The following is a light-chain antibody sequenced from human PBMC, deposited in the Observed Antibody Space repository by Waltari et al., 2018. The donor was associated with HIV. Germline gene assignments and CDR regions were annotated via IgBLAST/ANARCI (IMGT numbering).Light chain of an antibody. Sequence: QSALTQPRSVSGSPGQSVTISCTGTSSEVGGYNYVSWYQQHPGKAPKLMIYDVTQRPPGVPVRFSGSKSGITASLTISGLQAEDEADYYCCSYAGSYTYVFGTGTKVTVL. CDR2: DVT. CDR1: SSEVGGYNY. CDR3: CSYAGSYTYV. V-gene: IGLV2-11*01. J-gene: IGLJ1*01.